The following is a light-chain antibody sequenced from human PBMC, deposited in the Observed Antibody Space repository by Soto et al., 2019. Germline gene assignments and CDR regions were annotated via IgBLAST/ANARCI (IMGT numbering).Light chain of an antibody. CDR2: EDN. V-gene: IGLV2-23*01. Sequence: SVVTQPAPVSWSPGQSITISCPGTSSNLVSWYQQEPGKAPKLMIYEDNKRPSGVSNRFSGSKSGNTASLTISGLQAADEADYYCCSYAGSNTWVFGGGTQLTVL. J-gene: IGLJ3*02. CDR1: SSNL. CDR3: CSYAGSNTWV.